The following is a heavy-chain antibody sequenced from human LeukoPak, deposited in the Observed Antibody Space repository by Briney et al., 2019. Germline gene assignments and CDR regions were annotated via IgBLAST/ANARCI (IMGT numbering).Heavy chain of an antibody. CDR2: IYYSGST. D-gene: IGHD5-12*01. J-gene: IGHJ4*02. CDR3: ARARGTVAIDY. CDR1: GGSISSYY. Sequence: SETLSLTCTVSGGSISSYYWSWIRQPPGKGLEWIGYIYYSGSTNYNPSLKSRVTISVDTSKNQFSLKLTSVTAADAAVYYCARARGTVAIDYWGQGTLVTVSS. V-gene: IGHV4-59*12.